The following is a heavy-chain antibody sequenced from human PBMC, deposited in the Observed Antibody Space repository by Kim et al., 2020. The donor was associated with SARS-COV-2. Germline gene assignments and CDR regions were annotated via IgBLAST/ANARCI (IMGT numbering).Heavy chain of an antibody. D-gene: IGHD4-17*01. CDR1: GGSISSYY. CDR2: IYYSGST. CDR3: ARLTTVTYNWFDP. V-gene: IGHV4-59*01. Sequence: SETLSLTCTVSGGSISSYYWSWIRQPPGKGLEWIGYIYYSGSTNYNPSLKSRVTISVDTSKNQFSLKLSSVTAADTAVYYCARLTTVTYNWFDPWGQGTLVTVSS. J-gene: IGHJ5*02.